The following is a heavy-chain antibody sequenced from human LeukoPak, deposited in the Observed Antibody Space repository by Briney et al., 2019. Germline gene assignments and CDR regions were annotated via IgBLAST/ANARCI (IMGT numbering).Heavy chain of an antibody. D-gene: IGHD5-18*01. V-gene: IGHV4-34*01. J-gene: IGHJ6*03. CDR1: GGSFSGYY. CDR3: ARGVRIQLWLTPGTYYMDV. CDR2: INHSGST. Sequence: SETLSLTCAVYGGSFSGYYWSWIRQPPGKGLEWIGEINHSGSTNYNPSLKSRVTISVDTSKNQFSLKLSSVTAADTAVYYCARGVRIQLWLTPGTYYMDVWGKGTTVTVSS.